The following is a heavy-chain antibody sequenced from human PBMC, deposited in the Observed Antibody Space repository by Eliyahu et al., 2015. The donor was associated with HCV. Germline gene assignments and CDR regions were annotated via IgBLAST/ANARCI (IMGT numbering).Heavy chain of an antibody. CDR3: ALTTGGQWLMGLGGFDI. CDR1: GDSFRNYA. V-gene: IGHV1-69*01. J-gene: IGHJ3*02. Sequence: EVRKPGSSVKVSCKASGDSFRNYAINWVREAPGQGLEWMGGFIPIFGTANYAQKFQGRVTIAADESTSEAYMVLSSLTSEDTAVYYCALTTGGQWLMGLGGFDIWGQGAKVTVSS. CDR2: FIPIFGTA. D-gene: IGHD1-1*01.